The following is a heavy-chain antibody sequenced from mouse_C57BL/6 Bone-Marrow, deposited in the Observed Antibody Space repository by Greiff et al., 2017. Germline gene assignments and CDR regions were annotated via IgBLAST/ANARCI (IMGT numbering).Heavy chain of an antibody. Sequence: QVQLQQSGSELRSPGSSVKLSCKDFDSEVFPLAYMSWVRQKPGHGIEWIGGLLPSSGRTIYGEKFEDKATLDADTLSNTAYLELNSLTSEDSAIYYCARQSYGRPDYDDKDYWGQGNSVTVTS. V-gene: IGHV15-2*01. CDR3: ARQSYGRPDYDDKDY. J-gene: IGHJ4*01. D-gene: IGHD1-1*01. CDR1: DSEVFPLAY. CDR2: LLPSSGRT.